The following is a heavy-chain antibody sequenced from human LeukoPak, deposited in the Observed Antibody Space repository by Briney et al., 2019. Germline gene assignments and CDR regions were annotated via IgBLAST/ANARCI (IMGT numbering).Heavy chain of an antibody. CDR1: GFTFSDYY. V-gene: IGHV3-11*04. CDR3: ARDSHVAVAVDWFDP. D-gene: IGHD6-19*01. CDR2: ISSSGSTI. Sequence: GGSLRLSCAASGFTFSDYYMRWIRQAPGKGLEWVSYISSSGSTIYYADSVKGRFIISRDNAKNSLYLQMNSLRAEDTAVYYCARDSHVAVAVDWFDPWGQGTLVTVSS. J-gene: IGHJ5*02.